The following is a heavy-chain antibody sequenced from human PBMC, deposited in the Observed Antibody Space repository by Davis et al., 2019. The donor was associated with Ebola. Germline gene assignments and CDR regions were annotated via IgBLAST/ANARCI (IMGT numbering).Heavy chain of an antibody. D-gene: IGHD5-18*01. V-gene: IGHV3-72*01. J-gene: IGHJ6*02. CDR2: SRNKANSYTT. Sequence: PGGSLRLSCGDTFLHLLYTDMDWVRRAPGKGLEWVGRSRNKANSYTTEYAASVKGRFTISRDESKNSLFLQMNSLKTEDTAVYYCVREDTAGALGMDVWGQGTTVTVS. CDR3: VREDTAGALGMDV. CDR1: FLHLLYTD.